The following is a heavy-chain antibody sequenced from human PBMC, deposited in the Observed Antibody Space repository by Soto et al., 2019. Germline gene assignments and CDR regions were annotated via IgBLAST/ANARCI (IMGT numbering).Heavy chain of an antibody. D-gene: IGHD3-3*01. J-gene: IGHJ6*03. CDR2: IFPADSET. Sequence: PGESLKSSCETSGYSFTHNWLAWVRQMPVKGLEWMGIIFPADSETRYSPSFQGQVTISADKSISTAYLQWSSLKASDTAMYYCARLGYDFWSGYPITLYYYYYMDVWGKGTTVTVS. V-gene: IGHV5-51*01. CDR1: GYSFTHNW. CDR3: ARLGYDFWSGYPITLYYYYYMDV.